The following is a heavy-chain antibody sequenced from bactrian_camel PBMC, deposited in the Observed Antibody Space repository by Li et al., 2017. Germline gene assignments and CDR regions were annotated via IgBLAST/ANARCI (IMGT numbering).Heavy chain of an antibody. CDR3: AAARDCSGNYGYQYLLATYYSY. Sequence: VQLVESGGGSVQAGGSLRLSCTGPAVTFNRCGVDWYRQGPGKEREFVSSISSYGNTSYSDSVNGRFIISRDFVKSRLFLQMGNLKPEDTAMYFCAAARDCSGNYGYQYLLATYYSYWGQGTQVTVS. CDR2: ISSYGNT. CDR1: AVTFNRCG. J-gene: IGHJ4*01. D-gene: IGHD2*01. V-gene: IGHV3S55*01.